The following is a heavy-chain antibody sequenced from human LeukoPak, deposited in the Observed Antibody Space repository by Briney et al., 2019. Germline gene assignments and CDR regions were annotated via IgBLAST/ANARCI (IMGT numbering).Heavy chain of an antibody. CDR3: ARTYDYGVGPPGDAFDN. D-gene: IGHD3-3*01. J-gene: IGHJ3*02. Sequence: GGSLRLSCAASGFTFTMFSMNWVRQAPGKGLEWIAFIRGRADTTYYAGSVQGRFTISRDNADDSVYLRMDSLRVEDTAVYYCARTYDYGVGPPGDAFDNWGQGTLVTVPS. CDR2: IRGRADTT. V-gene: IGHV3-48*01. CDR1: GFTFTMFS.